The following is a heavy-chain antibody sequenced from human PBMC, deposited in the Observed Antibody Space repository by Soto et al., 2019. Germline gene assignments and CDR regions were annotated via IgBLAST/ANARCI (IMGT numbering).Heavy chain of an antibody. Sequence: GGSLRLSCAASGFTFSSYAMSWVRQAPGKGLEWVSAISGSGGSTYYADSVKGRFTISRDNSKNTLYLQMNSLRAEDTAVYYCAKDASIAAAGGDDAFDIWGQGTMVTVSS. D-gene: IGHD6-13*01. CDR2: ISGSGGST. CDR3: AKDASIAAAGGDDAFDI. CDR1: GFTFSSYA. J-gene: IGHJ3*02. V-gene: IGHV3-23*01.